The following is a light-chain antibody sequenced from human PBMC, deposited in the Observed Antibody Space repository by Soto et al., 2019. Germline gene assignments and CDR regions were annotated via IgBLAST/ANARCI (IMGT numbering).Light chain of an antibody. CDR1: QSISSW. CDR2: KAS. J-gene: IGKJ3*01. V-gene: IGKV1-5*03. Sequence: DIQMTQSPSTLSASVGDRVTITCRASQSISSWLAWYQQKPGKAPKLLIYKASNLERGVPSRFSGTGSGTEFTLTISSLQPDDSATYYCQQYNNYFTFGPGTKVDVK. CDR3: QQYNNYFT.